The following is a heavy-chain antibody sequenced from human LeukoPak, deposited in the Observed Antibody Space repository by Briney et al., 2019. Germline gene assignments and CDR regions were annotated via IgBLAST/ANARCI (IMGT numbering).Heavy chain of an antibody. D-gene: IGHD3-22*01. CDR3: ARRLRYYYDSSGYSDY. CDR2: MNPNSGNT. J-gene: IGHJ4*02. Sequence: ASVKVSFKASGYTFTSYDINWVRQATGQGLEWMGWMNPNSGNTGYAQKFQGRVTMTRNTSISTAYTELSSLRSEDTAVYYCARRLRYYYDSSGYSDYWGQGTLVTVSS. CDR1: GYTFTSYD. V-gene: IGHV1-8*01.